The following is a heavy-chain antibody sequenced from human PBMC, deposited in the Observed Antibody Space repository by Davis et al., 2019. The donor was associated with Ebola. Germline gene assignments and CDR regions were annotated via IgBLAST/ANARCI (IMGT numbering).Heavy chain of an antibody. J-gene: IGHJ6*04. Sequence: SETLSFTCIVSGGSISHYYWNWIRQPPGKGLEWIGYINYSGSANYNPSLKSRVTISVDTSKNEFSLKVSSVTAADTAVYYCVRDHTVTTTDYGMDVWGEGTTVIVSS. CDR2: INYSGSA. CDR3: VRDHTVTTTDYGMDV. CDR1: GGSISHYY. V-gene: IGHV4-59*01. D-gene: IGHD4-11*01.